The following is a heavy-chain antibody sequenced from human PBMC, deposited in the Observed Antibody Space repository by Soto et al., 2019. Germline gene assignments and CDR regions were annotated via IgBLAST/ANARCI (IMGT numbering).Heavy chain of an antibody. D-gene: IGHD3-3*01. CDR2: IYPGDSDT. CDR3: ARHPTYYDFWSGPKGYYGMDV. Sequence: PGASLKISCKGSGYSFTSYWIGWVRQMPGKGLEWMGIIYPGDSDTRYSPSFQGQVTISADKSISTAYLQWSSLKASDTAMYYCARHPTYYDFWSGPKGYYGMDVWGQGTTVTVSS. J-gene: IGHJ6*02. V-gene: IGHV5-51*01. CDR1: GYSFTSYW.